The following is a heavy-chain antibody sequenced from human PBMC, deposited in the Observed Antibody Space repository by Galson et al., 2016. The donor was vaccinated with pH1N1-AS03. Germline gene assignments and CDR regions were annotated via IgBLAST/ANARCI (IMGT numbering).Heavy chain of an antibody. CDR1: GFTFSTYA. J-gene: IGHJ5*02. D-gene: IGHD3-3*01. CDR2: VGGVDGSL. Sequence: SLRLSCAASGFTFSTYAMHWVRQAPGKGLEWVSDVGGVDGSLWYAESVKGRFTVSRDNSKGTLDLQMNSLRADDTAVYYCARGSGSPHWFDPWGQGTLVTVSS. V-gene: IGHV3-23*01. CDR3: ARGSGSPHWFDP.